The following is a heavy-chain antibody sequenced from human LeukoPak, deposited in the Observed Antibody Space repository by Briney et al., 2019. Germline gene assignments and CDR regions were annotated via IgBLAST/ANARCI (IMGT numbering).Heavy chain of an antibody. CDR3: ATDRPGDYYDSSGYTFDY. CDR2: FDPEDGET. V-gene: IGHV1-24*01. CDR1: GYTLTELS. D-gene: IGHD3-22*01. J-gene: IGHJ4*02. Sequence: ASVKVSCKVSGYTLTELSMHWVRQAPGKGLGWMGGFDPEDGETIYAQKFQGRVTMTEDTSTDTAYMELSSLRSEDTAVYYCATDRPGDYYDSSGYTFDYWGQGTLVTVSS.